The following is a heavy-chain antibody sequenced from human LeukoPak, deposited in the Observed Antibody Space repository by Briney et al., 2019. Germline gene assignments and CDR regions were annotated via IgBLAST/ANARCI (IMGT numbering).Heavy chain of an antibody. Sequence: NPSETLSLTCTVSGGSISSYYWSWIRQPPGKGLEWIGYIYYSGSTNYNPSLKSRVTISVDTSKNQFSLKLSSVTAADTAVYYCAREDTAMVTYYWGQGTLVTVSS. V-gene: IGHV4-59*12. CDR1: GGSISSYY. D-gene: IGHD5-18*01. J-gene: IGHJ4*02. CDR2: IYYSGST. CDR3: AREDTAMVTYY.